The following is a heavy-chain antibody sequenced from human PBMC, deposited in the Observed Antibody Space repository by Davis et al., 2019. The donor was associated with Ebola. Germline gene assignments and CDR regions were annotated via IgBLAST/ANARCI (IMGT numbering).Heavy chain of an antibody. CDR3: AKDMASSSWYLYDY. Sequence: ETLSLTCTVSGGSISSYYWSWVRQAPGKGLEWVANIKQDGSEKYYVDSVKGRFTISRDNAKNSLYLQMNSLRAENTALYYCAKDMASSSWYLYDYWGQGTLVTVSS. CDR2: IKQDGSEK. D-gene: IGHD6-13*01. J-gene: IGHJ4*02. CDR1: GGSISSYY. V-gene: IGHV3-7*03.